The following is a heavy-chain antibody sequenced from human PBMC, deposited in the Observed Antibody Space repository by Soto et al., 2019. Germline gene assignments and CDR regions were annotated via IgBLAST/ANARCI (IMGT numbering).Heavy chain of an antibody. V-gene: IGHV1-18*01. D-gene: IGHD3-16*01. Sequence: WASGKVCCKASGYPFTSYGISWVRQAPGQGLEWMGWISAYNGNTNYAQKLQGRVTMTTDTSTSTAYMELRSLRSDDTAVYYCARVSGKAYDSDDFDIWGQGTIFTV. J-gene: IGHJ3*02. CDR3: ARVSGKAYDSDDFDI. CDR2: ISAYNGNT. CDR1: GYPFTSYG.